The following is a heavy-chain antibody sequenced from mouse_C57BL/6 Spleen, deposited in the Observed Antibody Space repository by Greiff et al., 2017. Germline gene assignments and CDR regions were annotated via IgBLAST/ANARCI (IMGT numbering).Heavy chain of an antibody. CDR1: GFSLTSYG. Sequence: VQLQQSGPGLVQPSPSLSITCTVSGFSLTSYGVHWVRQSPGKGLEWMGVIWSGGSTDYNDPFMSRMSIAKENSKSQVFFKMNSLQADDTAIYYCAGSYGNPWDFAYWGQGTPVTVSA. D-gene: IGHD2-1*01. J-gene: IGHJ3*01. CDR3: AGSYGNPWDFAY. V-gene: IGHV2-5*01. CDR2: IWSGGST.